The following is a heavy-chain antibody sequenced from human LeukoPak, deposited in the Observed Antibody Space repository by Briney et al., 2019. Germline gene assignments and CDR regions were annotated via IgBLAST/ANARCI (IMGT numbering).Heavy chain of an antibody. Sequence: SETLSLTCTVSGGSISSGGYYWSWIRQHPGKGLEWIGYIYYSGSTYYNPSLKSRVTISVDTSKNQFSLKLSSVTAADTAVYYCARWIAGGNWFDPWGQGTLVTVSS. CDR1: GGSISSGGYY. J-gene: IGHJ5*02. CDR2: IYYSGST. V-gene: IGHV4-31*03. CDR3: ARWIAGGNWFDP. D-gene: IGHD2-2*03.